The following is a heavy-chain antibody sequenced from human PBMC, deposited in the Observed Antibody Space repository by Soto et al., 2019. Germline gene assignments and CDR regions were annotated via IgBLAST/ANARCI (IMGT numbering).Heavy chain of an antibody. CDR3: SVPAAVRGYDF. V-gene: IGHV3-64*01. J-gene: IGHJ4*02. Sequence: PGGSLRLSCAASGFTFSSYAMHWVRQAPGKGLEYVSSINSNGGITYYANSVKGRFTISRDNSKNTLYLQMGSLRAEDMAIYYCSVPAAVRGYDFWGQGTLVTVSS. CDR1: GFTFSSYA. D-gene: IGHD2-2*01. CDR2: INSNGGIT.